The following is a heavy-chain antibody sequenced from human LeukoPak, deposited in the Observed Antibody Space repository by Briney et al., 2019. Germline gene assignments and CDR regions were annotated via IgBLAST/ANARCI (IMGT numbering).Heavy chain of an antibody. CDR3: ARAIQSDLLKGYFDY. Sequence: GGSLRLSCAASGLTVSSNYMSWVRQAPGKALEWVSIIYSGGGAYYAASLKGRFTISRDNSKNTLYLQMNSLRPEDTAVYYCARAIQSDLLKGYFDYWGRGTLVTVSS. J-gene: IGHJ4*02. V-gene: IGHV3-53*01. D-gene: IGHD2-15*01. CDR1: GLTVSSNY. CDR2: IYSGGGA.